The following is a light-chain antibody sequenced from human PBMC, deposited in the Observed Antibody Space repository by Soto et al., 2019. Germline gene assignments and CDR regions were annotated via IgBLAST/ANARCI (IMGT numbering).Light chain of an antibody. CDR3: STWDDSLNGWV. CDR1: SSNIGDRD. Sequence: QAVVTQPPSASGTPGQRVSISCSGSSSNIGDRDVDWYQQVPGTAPKLLIYGLNQRPSGVPDRFSASKSGASASLAISGLQFEDEAVYYCSTWDDSLNGWVFGGGTKLTVL. V-gene: IGLV1-44*01. CDR2: GLN. J-gene: IGLJ3*02.